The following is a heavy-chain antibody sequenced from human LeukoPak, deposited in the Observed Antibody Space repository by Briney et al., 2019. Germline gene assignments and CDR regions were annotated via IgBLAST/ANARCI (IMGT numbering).Heavy chain of an antibody. Sequence: GGSLRLSCAASGFTITTYAVNWFRQAPGKGLEWVSGIDGGGTEYYADPVKGRFIIWSHRTQNLVHLQMNSLTVEDTVVYYCARALGALDSWGQGTLVTVSS. D-gene: IGHD1-26*01. CDR2: IDGGGTE. CDR3: ARALGALDS. V-gene: IGHV3-23*01. CDR1: GFTITTYA. J-gene: IGHJ4*02.